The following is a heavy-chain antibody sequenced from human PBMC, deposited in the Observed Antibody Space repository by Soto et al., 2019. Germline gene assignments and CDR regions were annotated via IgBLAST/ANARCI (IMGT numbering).Heavy chain of an antibody. CDR3: AKGNRFNIAVAGTVDY. J-gene: IGHJ4*02. CDR1: GFTFSSYG. CDR2: ISYDGSNK. D-gene: IGHD6-19*01. V-gene: IGHV3-30*18. Sequence: GGSLRLSCAASGFTFSSYGMHWVRQAPGKGLEWVAVISYDGSNKYYADSVKGRFTISRDNSKNTLYLQMNSLRAEDTAVYYCAKGNRFNIAVAGTVDYWGQGTLVTVSS.